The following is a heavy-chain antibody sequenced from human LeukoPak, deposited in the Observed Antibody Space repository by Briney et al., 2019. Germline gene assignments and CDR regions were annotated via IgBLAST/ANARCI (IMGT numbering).Heavy chain of an antibody. Sequence: GRSLRLSCAASGFTFSSYAMHWVRQAPGKGLEWVARTRSKARGYTTEYAASVKGRFTVSRDESMNSLYLQMNSLKPEDTAVYYCARGPTVTFNYHYGMDVWGQGTTVTVSS. CDR1: GFTFSSYA. CDR2: TRSKARGYTT. V-gene: IGHV3-72*01. J-gene: IGHJ6*02. CDR3: ARGPTVTFNYHYGMDV. D-gene: IGHD4-17*01.